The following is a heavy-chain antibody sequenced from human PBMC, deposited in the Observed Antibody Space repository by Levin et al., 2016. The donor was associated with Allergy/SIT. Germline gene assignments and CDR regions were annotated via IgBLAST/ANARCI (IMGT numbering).Heavy chain of an antibody. CDR3: ARQRGANWGTLDY. J-gene: IGHJ4*02. CDR1: GGSISSSTYY. V-gene: IGHV4-39*01. Sequence: SETLSLTCTVSGGSISSSTYYWGWIRQPPGKGLEWLGTIYYSGNTYYNPSLKSRITISVDTSKNQFSLKLSSVTAADTAVYYCARQRGANWGTLDYWGQGTLVIVSS. CDR2: IYYSGNT. D-gene: IGHD7-27*01.